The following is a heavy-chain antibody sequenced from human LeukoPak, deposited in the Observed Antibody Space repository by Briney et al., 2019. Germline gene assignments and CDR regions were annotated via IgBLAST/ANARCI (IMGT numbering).Heavy chain of an antibody. CDR2: YSGST. CDR3: TRDGPRSSGYPDT. D-gene: IGHD3-22*01. CDR1: GGSISSGGHF. Sequence: PSQTLSLTCTVSGGSISSGGHFWSWIRQHPGKGQEWIGYSGSTYYNPSLKSRVNISVDTSKNQFSLRLNSVTAADTAVYYCTRDGPRSSGYPDTWGQGTRVTVSS. J-gene: IGHJ5*02. V-gene: IGHV4-31*03.